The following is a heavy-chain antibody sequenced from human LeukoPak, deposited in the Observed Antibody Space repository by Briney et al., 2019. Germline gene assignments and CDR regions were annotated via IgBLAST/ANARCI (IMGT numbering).Heavy chain of an antibody. J-gene: IGHJ5*02. Sequence: ASVKVSCKASGYTFTGYYMHWVRQAPGQGLEWMGWINPNSGGTNYAQKFQGRVTMTRNTSISTAYMELSSLRSEDTAVYYCARADGYDSPFDPWGQGTPVTVSS. V-gene: IGHV1-2*02. CDR2: INPNSGGT. D-gene: IGHD5-12*01. CDR3: ARADGYDSPFDP. CDR1: GYTFTGYY.